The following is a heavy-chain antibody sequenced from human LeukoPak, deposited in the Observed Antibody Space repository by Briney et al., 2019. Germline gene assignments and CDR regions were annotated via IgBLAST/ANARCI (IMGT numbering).Heavy chain of an antibody. V-gene: IGHV4-39*07. CDR1: GGSISSSSYY. Sequence: PSETLSLTCTVSGGSISSSSYYWGWIRQPPGKGLEWIGSIYYSGSTYYNPSLKSRVTISVDTSKNQFSLKLSSVTAADTAVYYCARDLTGVRGTWGQGTLVTVSS. CDR2: IYYSGST. CDR3: ARDLTGVRGT. D-gene: IGHD3-10*01. J-gene: IGHJ4*02.